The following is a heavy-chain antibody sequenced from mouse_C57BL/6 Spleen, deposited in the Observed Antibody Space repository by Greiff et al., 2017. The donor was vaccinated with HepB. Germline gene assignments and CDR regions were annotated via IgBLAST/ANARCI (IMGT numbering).Heavy chain of an antibody. Sequence: VQLQQPGAELVRPGSSVKLSCKASGYTFTSYWMDWVKQRPGQGLEWIGNIYPSDSETHYNQKFKDKATLTVDKSSSTAYMQLSSLTSEDSAVYYCARGEIYDYVYWGKGTTLTVAS. CDR2: IYPSDSET. V-gene: IGHV1-61*01. CDR3: ARGEIYDYVY. J-gene: IGHJ2*01. D-gene: IGHD1-1*01. CDR1: GYTFTSYW.